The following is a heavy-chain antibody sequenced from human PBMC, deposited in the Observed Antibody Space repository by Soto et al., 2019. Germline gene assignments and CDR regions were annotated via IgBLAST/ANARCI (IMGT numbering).Heavy chain of an antibody. CDR1: GQSFSGHS. CDR2: INESGST. J-gene: IGHJ4*02. D-gene: IGHD1-1*01. Sequence: QVQLQQWGAGLVKPSETLSLSCAVYGQSFSGHSWAWIRQPPGKGLEWIGEINESGSTYYNPSLKRLVTISTDTSKNQFSLKVSSVSAADTAAYFCARGSGIVALPGELEDVNYDYWGQGTLVNVSS. CDR3: ARGSGIVALPGELEDVNYDY. V-gene: IGHV4-34*01.